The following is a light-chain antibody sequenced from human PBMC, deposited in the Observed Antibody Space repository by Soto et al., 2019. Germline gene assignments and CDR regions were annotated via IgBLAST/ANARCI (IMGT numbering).Light chain of an antibody. CDR1: QSISSW. Sequence: EIQMTQSPSTVSSSVGDRVTITCRASQSISSWLAWYQQKPGKAPKLLISQASSLESGVPSRFSGSGSETEFTLTISGLQPDDFASYYCQQYNSYSWTFGQGTKVDI. CDR3: QQYNSYSWT. J-gene: IGKJ1*01. V-gene: IGKV1-5*03. CDR2: QAS.